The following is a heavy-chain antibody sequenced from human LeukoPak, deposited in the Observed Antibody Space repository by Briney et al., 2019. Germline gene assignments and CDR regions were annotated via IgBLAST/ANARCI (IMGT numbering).Heavy chain of an antibody. CDR3: ARHVGNSGSGSYLTYFDY. CDR2: IYYSGST. J-gene: IGHJ4*02. Sequence: SSETLSLTCTVSGGSISSYYWSWIRQPPGKGLEWIGHIYYSGSTHYNPSLKSRVTISVGTSKNQFSLKLSSVTAADTAVYYCARHVGNSGSGSYLTYFDYWGQGTLVTVSS. D-gene: IGHD3-10*01. V-gene: IGHV4-59*08. CDR1: GGSISSYY.